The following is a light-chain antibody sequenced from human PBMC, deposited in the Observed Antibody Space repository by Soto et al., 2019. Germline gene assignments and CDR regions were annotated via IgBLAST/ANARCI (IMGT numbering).Light chain of an antibody. J-gene: IGKJ1*01. CDR2: AAS. CDR1: QGIRNC. Sequence: DIQMTQSPSSLSASVGERVTITCRASQGIRNCLAWYQQKPEKVPKLLIYAASTLQSGVQSRFSGSGSGTYFTLTISSLHPEDVATYYCQKYNSAPRTFGQGTKVEIK. CDR3: QKYNSAPRT. V-gene: IGKV1-27*01.